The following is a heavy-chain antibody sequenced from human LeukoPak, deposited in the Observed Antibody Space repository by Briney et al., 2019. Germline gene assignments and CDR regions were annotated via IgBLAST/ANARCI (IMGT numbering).Heavy chain of an antibody. CDR2: TYYRSKWFF. Sequence: SQTLSLTCAISGDSVSSNSVAWNWVRQSPSRGLEWLGRTYYRSKWFFDYAVSVISRITINPDTSKNQFSLQLNSVTPEDTAVYYCARGATAHFDYWGQGFLVTVSS. J-gene: IGHJ4*02. CDR3: ARGATAHFDY. CDR1: GDSVSSNSVA. D-gene: IGHD5-12*01. V-gene: IGHV6-1*01.